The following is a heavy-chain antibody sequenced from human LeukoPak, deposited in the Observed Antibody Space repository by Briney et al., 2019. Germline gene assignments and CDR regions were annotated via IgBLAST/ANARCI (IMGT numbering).Heavy chain of an antibody. J-gene: IGHJ5*02. Sequence: ASVKVSCKASGYTFTGYYMHWVRQAPGQGLEWMGWINPNSGGTSYAQKFQGRVTMTRDTSISTAYMELSRLRSDDTAVYYCARDGVVRGVIYNWFDPWGQGTLVTVSS. CDR2: INPNSGGT. V-gene: IGHV1-2*02. D-gene: IGHD3-10*01. CDR1: GYTFTGYY. CDR3: ARDGVVRGVIYNWFDP.